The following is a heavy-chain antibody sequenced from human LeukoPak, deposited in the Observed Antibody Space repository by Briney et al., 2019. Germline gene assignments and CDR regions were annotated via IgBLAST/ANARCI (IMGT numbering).Heavy chain of an antibody. D-gene: IGHD6-13*01. CDR2: TYYRSKWYT. Sequence: PSQTLSLTCATSGDSVSSNSAAWIWIRQSPSRGLEWLGRTYYRSKWYTEYAVSVKSRITINPDTSKNQFSQQLSSVNPEDTAVYYCARGGPGYSSSWYIPYWGQGTLVTVSS. J-gene: IGHJ4*02. CDR3: ARGGPGYSSSWYIPY. CDR1: GDSVSSNSAA. V-gene: IGHV6-1*01.